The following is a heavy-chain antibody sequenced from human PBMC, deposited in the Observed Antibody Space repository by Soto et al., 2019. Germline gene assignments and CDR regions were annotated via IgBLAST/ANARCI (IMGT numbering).Heavy chain of an antibody. CDR3: AREPPRYCSSTSCYWADV. CDR2: ISSSGSTI. V-gene: IGHV3-48*03. CDR1: GFTFSSYE. D-gene: IGHD2-2*01. Sequence: PGGSLRLSCAASGFTFSSYEMNWVRQAPGKVLEWVSYISSSGSTIYYADSVKGRFTISRDNAKNSLYLQMNSLRAEDTAVYYCAREPPRYCSSTSCYWADVWRQGTTVTVCS. J-gene: IGHJ6*02.